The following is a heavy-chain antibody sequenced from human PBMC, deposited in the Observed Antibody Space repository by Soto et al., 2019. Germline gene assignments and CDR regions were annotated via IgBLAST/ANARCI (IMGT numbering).Heavy chain of an antibody. CDR2: FDPEDGET. CDR1: GYTLTDSS. CDR3: ATTSNSSGSSTYYSYYMDV. D-gene: IGHD3-10*01. V-gene: IGHV1-24*01. J-gene: IGHJ6*03. Sequence: ASVKVSCKVSGYTLTDSSMHWVRQAPGKGLEWMGSFDPEDGETVYAQNFQGRVTMTEDTSTDTAYMELSSLTSDDSAVYYCATTSNSSGSSTYYSYYMDVWGRGTTVTVSS.